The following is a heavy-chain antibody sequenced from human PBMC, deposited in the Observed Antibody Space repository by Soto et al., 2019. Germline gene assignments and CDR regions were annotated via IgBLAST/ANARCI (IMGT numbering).Heavy chain of an antibody. D-gene: IGHD1-26*01. CDR1: GFTFSSNA. CDR3: ARDVESGSSQYYYYFYGMDV. Sequence: QVQLVESGGGVVQPGRSLRLSCAASGFTFSSNAMHWVRQAPGKGLEWVAVLSYDGSNKYYADSVKGRFTISRDNSKNTLYLQMDSPRTEDTALYYCARDVESGSSQYYYYFYGMDVWGQGTTVTVSS. V-gene: IGHV3-30-3*01. CDR2: LSYDGSNK. J-gene: IGHJ6*02.